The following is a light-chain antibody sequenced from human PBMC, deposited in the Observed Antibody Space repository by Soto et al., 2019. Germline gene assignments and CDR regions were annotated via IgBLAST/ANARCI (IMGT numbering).Light chain of an antibody. CDR2: KAS. V-gene: IGKV1-5*03. J-gene: IGKJ1*01. CDR1: QSLSIW. CDR3: HQYNRFPRT. Sequence: DIQMIQSPSTLSASIGDRVTITCRASQSLSIWLAWYQQKPGKAPKLLIYKASTLQSGVPSRFSGSGSGTEFTLTITSLQPDDFATYYCHQYNRFPRTFGQGTKVEIK.